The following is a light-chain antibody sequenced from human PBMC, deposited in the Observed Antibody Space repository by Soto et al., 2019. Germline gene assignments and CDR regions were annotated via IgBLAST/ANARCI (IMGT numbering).Light chain of an antibody. CDR3: SSYTSSSTYV. CDR1: SSDVGSYNR. CDR2: EVS. V-gene: IGLV2-18*02. Sequence: QSLLTQPASVNGSPGQSVTISYNGTSSDVGSYNRVSWYQQPPGTAPKLMIYEVSNRPSGVPDRFSGSKSGNTASLTISGLQAEDEADYYCSSYTSSSTYVFGTGTKVTVL. J-gene: IGLJ1*01.